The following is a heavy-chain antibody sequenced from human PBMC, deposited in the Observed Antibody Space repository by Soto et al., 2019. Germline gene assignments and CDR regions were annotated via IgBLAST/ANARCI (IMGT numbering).Heavy chain of an antibody. Sequence: GETLKISCKGSGYSFTSYWIGWVRQMPGKGLEWMGIIYPGDSDTRYSPSFQGQVTISADKSISTAYLQWSILKASDTAMYCCARHGMEMATISYYYGMDVWGQGXTVTVYS. CDR3: ARHGMEMATISYYYGMDV. J-gene: IGHJ6*02. D-gene: IGHD5-12*01. CDR2: IYPGDSDT. V-gene: IGHV5-51*01. CDR1: GYSFTSYW.